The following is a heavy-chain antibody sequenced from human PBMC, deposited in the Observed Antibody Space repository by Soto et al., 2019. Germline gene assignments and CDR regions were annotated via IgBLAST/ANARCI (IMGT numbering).Heavy chain of an antibody. D-gene: IGHD3-10*01. CDR1: GFIFSNYA. J-gene: IGHJ4*02. Sequence: QVQLVGSGGGVVQPGRSLRLSCAASGFIFSNYAMHWVRQAPGQGLEWVALIWSDGSYENYAESVKGRFTISRDNSKNTLYLQVNRLRVDDTAVYFCARGTGPGSFLIDYWGQGTLVTVSS. V-gene: IGHV3-33*01. CDR2: IWSDGSYE. CDR3: ARGTGPGSFLIDY.